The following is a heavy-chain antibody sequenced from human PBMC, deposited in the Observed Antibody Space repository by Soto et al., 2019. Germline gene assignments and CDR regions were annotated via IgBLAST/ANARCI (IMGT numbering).Heavy chain of an antibody. CDR3: AKAQEASGNVNSYFDT. D-gene: IGHD2-15*01. CDR1: GFTLSAYA. Sequence: GGSLRLSCAASGFTLSAYAMSWVRQAPGKGLEWVSVISGSGDATYYADSVRGRLTISRDNSMNTLYLDMYSLRAEDTAVYFCAKAQEASGNVNSYFDTWGQGTLVTVSS. CDR2: ISGSGDAT. J-gene: IGHJ4*02. V-gene: IGHV3-23*01.